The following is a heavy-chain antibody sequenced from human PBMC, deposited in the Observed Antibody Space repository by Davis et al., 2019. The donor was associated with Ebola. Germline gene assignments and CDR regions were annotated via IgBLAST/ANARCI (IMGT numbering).Heavy chain of an antibody. CDR3: ASGVETGYGFGGYYYAMDV. V-gene: IGHV3-74*01. J-gene: IGHJ6*02. D-gene: IGHD3-16*01. CDR1: GFTFSSNW. CDR2: IDSDGSST. Sequence: GESLKISCAASGFTFSSNWMHWVRQAPGKGLVWVSRIDSDGSSTYYADSVKGRFTISRDNAKNTLYLQMNSLRVEDTAVYYCASGVETGYGFGGYYYAMDVWGQGTTVTVSS.